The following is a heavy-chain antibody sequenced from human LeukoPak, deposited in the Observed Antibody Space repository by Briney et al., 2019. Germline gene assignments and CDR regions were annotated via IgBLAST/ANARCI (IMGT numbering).Heavy chain of an antibody. CDR1: GYSISSGYY. CDR2: IYHSGST. J-gene: IGHJ6*03. V-gene: IGHV4-38-2*02. D-gene: IGHD2-2*01. Sequence: SGTLSLTCTVSGYSISSGYYWGWIRQPPGKGLGWIGSIYHSGSTYYNRSLKSRVTISVDTSKNQFSLKLSALTAADTPVYYCARQASSTSLFYCWYYLDDWGKGTPVTVSS. CDR3: ARQASSTSLFYCWYYLDD.